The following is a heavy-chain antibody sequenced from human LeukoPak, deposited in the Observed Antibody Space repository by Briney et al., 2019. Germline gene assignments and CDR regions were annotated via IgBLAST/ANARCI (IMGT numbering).Heavy chain of an antibody. CDR3: ARVGIAAPLGCIDY. D-gene: IGHD6-6*01. Sequence: SETLCLTCTVSGGAISIISYDGGCIRHPPGKWLEWVGNIYYSGSTNYNPSLKSRVTISVDTSKNQFSLKLSSVTAADTAVYYCARVGIAAPLGCIDYWGQGTLVTVSS. J-gene: IGHJ4*02. CDR2: IYYSGST. V-gene: IGHV4-39*01. CDR1: GGAISIISYD.